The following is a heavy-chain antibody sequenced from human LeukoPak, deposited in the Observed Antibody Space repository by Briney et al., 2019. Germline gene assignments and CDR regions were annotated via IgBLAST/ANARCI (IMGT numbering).Heavy chain of an antibody. CDR3: ATAYLWSGS. D-gene: IGHD3-3*01. CDR2: ISGTGGRGGT. CDR1: GLTFSNYA. V-gene: IGHV3-23*01. Sequence: GGSLRLSCAASGLTFSNYAMSWVRQTPGKGLEWVSAISGTGGRGGTYYADSVKGRFTISRDSSKNTLYLQMNSLRAEDTAVYYCATAYLWSGSWGQGTLVTVSS. J-gene: IGHJ5*02.